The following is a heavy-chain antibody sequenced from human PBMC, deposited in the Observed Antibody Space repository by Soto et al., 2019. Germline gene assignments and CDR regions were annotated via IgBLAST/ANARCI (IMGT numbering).Heavy chain of an antibody. Sequence: ASVKVSCKASGYTFTGYYMHWVRQAPGQELEWMGWINPNSGGTNYAQKFQGWVTMTRDTSISTAYMELSRLRSDDTAVYYCATTVTTAQDYYYMDVWGKGTTVTVSS. D-gene: IGHD4-17*01. J-gene: IGHJ6*03. CDR1: GYTFTGYY. CDR3: ATTVTTAQDYYYMDV. V-gene: IGHV1-2*04. CDR2: INPNSGGT.